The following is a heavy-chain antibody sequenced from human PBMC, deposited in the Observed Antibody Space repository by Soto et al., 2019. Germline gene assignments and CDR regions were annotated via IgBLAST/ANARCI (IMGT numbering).Heavy chain of an antibody. CDR1: GFTFSTYG. V-gene: IGHV3-33*01. D-gene: IGHD3-10*01. CDR2: IWNHGNAD. CDR3: ARGPWLVGDITSFDY. Sequence: PGGSLRLSCAASGFTFSTYGMHWVRQAPGKGLEWVALIWNHGNADSYADFVKGRFSISRDNSKNNVFLQMSSLRAEDTGVYYCARGPWLVGDITSFDYWGQGTLVTAPQ. J-gene: IGHJ4*02.